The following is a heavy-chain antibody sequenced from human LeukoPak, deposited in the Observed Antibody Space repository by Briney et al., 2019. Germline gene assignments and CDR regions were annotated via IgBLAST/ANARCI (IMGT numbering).Heavy chain of an antibody. CDR3: TRLRYFDWLPFDP. V-gene: IGHV4-34*01. CDR2: INHSGST. CDR1: GGSFSGYY. D-gene: IGHD3-9*01. J-gene: IGHJ5*02. Sequence: SSETLSLTCAVYGGSFSGYYWSWIRQPPGKGLEWIGEINHSGSTNYNPSLKSRVTISVDTSKNQFSLKLSSVTAADTAVYYCTRLRYFDWLPFDPWGQGTLVTVSS.